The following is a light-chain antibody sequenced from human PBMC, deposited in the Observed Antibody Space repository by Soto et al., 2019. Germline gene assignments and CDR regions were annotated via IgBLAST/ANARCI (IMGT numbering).Light chain of an antibody. V-gene: IGLV4-60*02. J-gene: IGLJ2*01. CDR1: SGHSSYI. Sequence: QLVLTQSSSASASLGSSVKLTCTLSSGHSSYIIAWHQQQPGKAPRYLMKLEVSGSYNKGSRVPDRFSGSSSGADRYLTISHLQFEDEADYYCETWDNNILVFGGGTKLTVL. CDR3: ETWDNNILV. CDR2: LEVSGSY.